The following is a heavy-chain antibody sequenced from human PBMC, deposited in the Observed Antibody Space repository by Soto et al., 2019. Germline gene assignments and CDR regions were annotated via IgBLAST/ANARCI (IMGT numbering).Heavy chain of an antibody. J-gene: IGHJ4*02. CDR1: GGSFSGYY. V-gene: IGHV4-34*01. Sequence: QVQLQQWGAGLLKPSETLSLTCAVYGGSFSGYYWSWIRQPPGKGLEWIGEINHSGSTNYNPSLKSRVTISVDTSKNQFSVKLSSVTAADTAVYYCARGLGYSSGYLYWGQGTLVTVSS. CDR2: INHSGST. D-gene: IGHD3-22*01. CDR3: ARGLGYSSGYLY.